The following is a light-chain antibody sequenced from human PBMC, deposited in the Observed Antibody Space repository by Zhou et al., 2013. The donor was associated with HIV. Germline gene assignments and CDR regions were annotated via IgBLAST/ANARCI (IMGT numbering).Light chain of an antibody. J-gene: IGKJ5*01. CDR1: QSIGNF. CDR3: QQRSNWPPIT. Sequence: EIVLTQSPATLSLSPGERATLSCRASQSIGNFLAWYQHKPGQAPRLLIYDAVNRATGIPARFSGSGSGTDFTLTISSLEPEDFAVYYCQQRSNWPPITFGQGTRLEIK. V-gene: IGKV3-11*01. CDR2: DAV.